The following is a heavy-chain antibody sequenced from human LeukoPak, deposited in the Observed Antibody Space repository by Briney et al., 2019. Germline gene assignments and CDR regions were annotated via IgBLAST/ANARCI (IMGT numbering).Heavy chain of an antibody. CDR1: GGSISSSSYY. Sequence: SETLSLTCTVSGGSISSSSYYWGWIRQPPGKGLEWIGSIYYSGNTYYNPSLRGRVTISVDTSKNQFSLNLSSVTAADTAVYYCARFVTGDGAFDIWGQGTVVTVSS. D-gene: IGHD7-27*01. V-gene: IGHV4-39*01. CDR3: ARFVTGDGAFDI. CDR2: IYYSGNT. J-gene: IGHJ3*02.